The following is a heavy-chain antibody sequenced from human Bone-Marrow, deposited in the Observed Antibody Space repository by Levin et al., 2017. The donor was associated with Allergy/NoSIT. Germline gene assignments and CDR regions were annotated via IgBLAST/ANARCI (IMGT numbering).Heavy chain of an antibody. Sequence: RGESLKISCKASGGTFSTHAVCWVRQAPGQGLEWLGEIIPVFGAPNIAQKFQDRINITADESTSTAYMELSSLRSEDTAIYYCARVRHGGWDVWGQGTTVTVSS. J-gene: IGHJ6*02. D-gene: IGHD3-3*01. V-gene: IGHV1-69*01. CDR2: IIPVFGAP. CDR3: ARVRHGGWDV. CDR1: GGTFSTHA.